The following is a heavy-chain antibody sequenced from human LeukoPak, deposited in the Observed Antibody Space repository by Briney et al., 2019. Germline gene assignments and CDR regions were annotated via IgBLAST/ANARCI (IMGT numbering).Heavy chain of an antibody. Sequence: PSETLSLTCAVYGGSFSGYYWIWIRQPPGKGLAWIGEINHSGSTNYNPSLKSRVTISVDTSKNQFSLKLSSVTAADTAVYYCARGSSYGTPSDFDYWGQGTLVTVSS. V-gene: IGHV4-34*01. D-gene: IGHD5-18*01. CDR1: GGSFSGYY. J-gene: IGHJ4*02. CDR3: ARGSSYGTPSDFDY. CDR2: INHSGST.